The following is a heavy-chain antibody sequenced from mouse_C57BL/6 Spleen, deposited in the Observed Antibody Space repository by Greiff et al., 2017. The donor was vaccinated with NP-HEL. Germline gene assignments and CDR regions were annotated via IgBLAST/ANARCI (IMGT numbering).Heavy chain of an antibody. CDR2: ISYDGSN. CDR1: GYSITSGYY. CDR3: AKGYYSNYGFDY. J-gene: IGHJ2*01. Sequence: EVKLMESGPGLVKPSQSLSLTCSVTGYSITSGYYWNWIRQFPGNKLEWMGYISYDGSNNYNPSLKNRISITRDTSKNQFFLKLNSVTTEDTATYYCAKGYYSNYGFDYWGQGTTLTVSS. D-gene: IGHD2-5*01. V-gene: IGHV3-6*01.